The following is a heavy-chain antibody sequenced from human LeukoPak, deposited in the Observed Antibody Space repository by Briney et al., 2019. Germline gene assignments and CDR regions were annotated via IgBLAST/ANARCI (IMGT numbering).Heavy chain of an antibody. CDR2: IIPILGIA. D-gene: IGHD2-21*02. CDR1: GGTFSSYA. CDR3: ARVYYGGDCYPGD. J-gene: IGHJ4*02. Sequence: GASVKVSCKASGGTFSSYAISWVRQAPGQGLEWMGRIIPILGIANYAQKFQGRVTITADKSTSTAYMELSSLRSEDTAVYYCARVYYGGDCYPGDWGQGTLVTVSS. V-gene: IGHV1-69*04.